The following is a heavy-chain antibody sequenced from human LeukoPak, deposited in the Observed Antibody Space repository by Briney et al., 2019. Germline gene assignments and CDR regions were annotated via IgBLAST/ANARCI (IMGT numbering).Heavy chain of an antibody. Sequence: SGPTLVNPTQTLTLTCTFSGFSLSTSGMCVSWIRQPPGKALEWLARIDWDDDKYYSTSLKTRLTISKDTSKNQVVLTMTNMDPVDTATYYCARIAVGATTSSNWFDPWGQGTLVTVSS. CDR3: ARIAVGATTSSNWFDP. CDR1: GFSLSTSGMC. D-gene: IGHD1-26*01. J-gene: IGHJ5*02. CDR2: IDWDDDK. V-gene: IGHV2-70*11.